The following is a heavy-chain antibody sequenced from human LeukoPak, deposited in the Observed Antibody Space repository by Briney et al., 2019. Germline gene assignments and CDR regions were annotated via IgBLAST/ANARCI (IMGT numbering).Heavy chain of an antibody. Sequence: PSETLSLTCTVSGGSISISSYYWGWIRQPPGKGLEWIGSIYYSGSTYYNPSLKGRVTISVDTSKNQFSLKLSSVTAADTAVHYCASLIVVVPAANDDWFDPWGQGTLVTVSS. CDR2: IYYSGST. J-gene: IGHJ5*02. D-gene: IGHD2-2*01. CDR1: GGSISISSYY. CDR3: ASLIVVVPAANDDWFDP. V-gene: IGHV4-39*01.